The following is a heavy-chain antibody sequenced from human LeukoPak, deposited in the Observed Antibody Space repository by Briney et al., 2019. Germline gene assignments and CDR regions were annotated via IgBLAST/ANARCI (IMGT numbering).Heavy chain of an antibody. Sequence: GSLSLSCAASGFTFSSSAMSWVRQAPGKGLEWVSAISNNGGHTYYADSVQGRFTISRDNSKSTLCLQMNSLRAEDTAVYYCAKQLGYCSDGSCYFPYWGQGTLVTVSS. J-gene: IGHJ4*02. CDR2: ISNNGGHT. D-gene: IGHD2-15*01. CDR1: GFTFSSSA. V-gene: IGHV3-23*01. CDR3: AKQLGYCSDGSCYFPY.